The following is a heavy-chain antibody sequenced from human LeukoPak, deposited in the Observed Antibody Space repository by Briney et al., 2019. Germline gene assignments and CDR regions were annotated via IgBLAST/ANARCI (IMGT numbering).Heavy chain of an antibody. D-gene: IGHD2-8*01. CDR2: INWDGGST. V-gene: IGHV3-20*04. CDR1: GFTFDDYG. Sequence: RAGGYLRRSCAASGFTFDDYGMSWVRPAPGKGLEWVSGINWDGGSTGYADSVKGRFTISRDNAKNSLYLQMNSLRAEDTALYYCARDTMVYAIDYWGQGTLVTVSS. J-gene: IGHJ4*02. CDR3: ARDTMVYAIDY.